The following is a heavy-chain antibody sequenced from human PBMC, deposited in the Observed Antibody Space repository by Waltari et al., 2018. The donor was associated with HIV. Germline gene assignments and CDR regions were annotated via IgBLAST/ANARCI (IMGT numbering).Heavy chain of an antibody. CDR1: GCNFCNYA. Sequence: QVHLVESGGAVVQSGKSMRLSCAASGCNFCNYALNWVRQGPGKGLEWLSVIWADGSHESYADFAKGRFTISRDDSDNTLFLYLSGLRADDTAVYYCARDQHSATNYYGLDVWGQGTTVTVS. V-gene: IGHV3-33*02. CDR2: IWADGSHE. CDR3: ARDQHSATNYYGLDV. J-gene: IGHJ6*02. D-gene: IGHD3-10*01.